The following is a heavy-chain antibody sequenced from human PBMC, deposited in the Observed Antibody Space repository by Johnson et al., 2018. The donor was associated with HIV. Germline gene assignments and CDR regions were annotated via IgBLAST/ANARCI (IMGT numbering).Heavy chain of an antibody. CDR2: ISSSGSTI. CDR3: ARDRARYYDSSGYYYDAFDI. D-gene: IGHD3-22*01. V-gene: IGHV3-11*01. CDR1: GFTFNDHW. Sequence: QVQLVESGGGLVQPGGSLRLSCGASGFTFNDHWMQWVRQAPGKGLEWVSYISSSGSTIYYADSVKGRFTISRDNAKNSLYLQMNSLRAEDTALYYCARDRARYYDSSGYYYDAFDIWGQGTVVTVSS. J-gene: IGHJ3*02.